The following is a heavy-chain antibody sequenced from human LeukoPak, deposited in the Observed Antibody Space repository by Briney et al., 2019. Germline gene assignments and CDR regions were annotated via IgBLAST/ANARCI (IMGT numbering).Heavy chain of an antibody. V-gene: IGHV4-34*01. Sequence: SETLSLTCAVYGGSFSGYYWSWIRQPPGKGLEWIGEINHSGSTNYNPSLKSRVTISVDTSRNQFSLKLSSVTAADTAVYYCARRGYYDSSGYYYDFQHWGQGTLVTASS. J-gene: IGHJ1*01. CDR2: INHSGST. CDR3: ARRGYYDSSGYYYDFQH. D-gene: IGHD3-22*01. CDR1: GGSFSGYY.